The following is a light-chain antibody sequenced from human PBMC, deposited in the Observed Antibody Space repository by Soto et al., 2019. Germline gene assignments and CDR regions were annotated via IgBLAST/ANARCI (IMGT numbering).Light chain of an antibody. CDR2: GAS. CDR3: QQYGSPPMYT. Sequence: EIVLTQSPGTLSLSPGERATLSCRASQSVSSSYLAWYQQKPGQAPRLLIYGASSRATGIPDRFSGSGSGTDFTLPISRLEPEDFAVYYCQQYGSPPMYTFGQGTKVEIK. J-gene: IGKJ2*01. CDR1: QSVSSSY. V-gene: IGKV3-20*01.